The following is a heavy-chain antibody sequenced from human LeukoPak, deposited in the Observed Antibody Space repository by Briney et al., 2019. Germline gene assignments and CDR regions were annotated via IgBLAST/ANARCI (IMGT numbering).Heavy chain of an antibody. Sequence: PGGSLRLSCAASGFTFDDYAMHWVRQAPGKGLEWVSGISWNSGSIGYADSVKGRFTISRDNAKNSLYLQMNSLRAEDTALYYCAKGKYSSSRYVSYYGMDVWGQGTTVTVSS. D-gene: IGHD6-13*01. CDR1: GFTFDDYA. CDR2: ISWNSGSI. V-gene: IGHV3-9*01. J-gene: IGHJ6*02. CDR3: AKGKYSSSRYVSYYGMDV.